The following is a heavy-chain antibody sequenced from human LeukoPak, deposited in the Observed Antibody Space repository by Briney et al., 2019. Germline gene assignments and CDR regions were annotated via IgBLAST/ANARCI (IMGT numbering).Heavy chain of an antibody. V-gene: IGHV3-23*01. CDR2: ISGSGGST. CDR1: GLTPSSCA. Sequence: GGSLRLSCAASGLTPSSCAMSWVRQAPGKGLEWVSAISGSGGSTYYADSVKGRFTISRNNSKNTLYLQMNSLRAEDTAVYYCAKDRAGSSGWPGNYWGQGTLVTVSS. J-gene: IGHJ4*02. CDR3: AKDRAGSSGWPGNY. D-gene: IGHD6-19*01.